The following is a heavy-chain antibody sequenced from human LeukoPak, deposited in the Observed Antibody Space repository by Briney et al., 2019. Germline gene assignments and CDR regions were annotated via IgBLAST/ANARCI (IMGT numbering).Heavy chain of an antibody. CDR3: ARGGTLINYPILSIYPRNWFDP. CDR1: GFTFSGSA. V-gene: IGHV3-73*01. J-gene: IGHJ5*02. Sequence: GGSLRLSCAASGFTFSGSAMHWVRQASGKGLEWVGRIRSKANSYATAYAASVKGRFTISRDDSKNTAYLQMNSLKTEDTAVYYCARGGTLINYPILSIYPRNWFDPWGQGTLVTVSS. CDR2: IRSKANSYAT. D-gene: IGHD2-21*01.